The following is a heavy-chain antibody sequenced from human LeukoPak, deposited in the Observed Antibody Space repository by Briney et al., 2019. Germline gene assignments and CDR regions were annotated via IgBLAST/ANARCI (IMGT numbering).Heavy chain of an antibody. D-gene: IGHD3-3*01. Sequence: AGGSLRLSCSASGFSFTTYGMHWVRQAPGKGLEWVAFIRYDGNNKDYADSVKGRFTISRDNSKNTLYLQIYSLRAGDTAVYYCAKDDALIRFNDWGQGTLVTVSS. CDR3: AKDDALIRFND. V-gene: IGHV3-30*02. CDR1: GFSFTTYG. CDR2: IRYDGNNK. J-gene: IGHJ4*02.